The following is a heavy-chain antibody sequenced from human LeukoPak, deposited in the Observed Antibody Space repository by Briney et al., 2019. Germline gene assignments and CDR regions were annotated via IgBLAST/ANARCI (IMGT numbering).Heavy chain of an antibody. V-gene: IGHV3-11*04. J-gene: IGHJ4*02. Sequence: GGSLRLSCAASGFTFSDYYMNWIRQAPGKGLEWISYISNSGNSIYQADSVKGRFTISRDNAENSVSPQMDSLRAEDTAVYYCATSFIGSPGTFDYWGRGTLVTVSS. D-gene: IGHD6-13*01. CDR3: ATSFIGSPGTFDY. CDR2: ISNSGNSI. CDR1: GFTFSDYY.